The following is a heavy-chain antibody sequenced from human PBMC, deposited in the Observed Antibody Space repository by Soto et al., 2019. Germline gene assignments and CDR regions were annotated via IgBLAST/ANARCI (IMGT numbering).Heavy chain of an antibody. CDR1: GGSFSGYY. J-gene: IGHJ6*03. V-gene: IGHV4-34*01. D-gene: IGHD3-3*01. CDR2: INHSGST. Sequence: PSETLSLTCAVYGGSFSGYYWSWIRQPPGKGLEWIGEINHSGSTSYNPSLKSRVTISVDTSKNQFSLKLSSVTAADTAVYYCARGYPYYDFWSGYYRTTGKYYYYMDVWGKGTTVTVSS. CDR3: ARGYPYYDFWSGYYRTTGKYYYYMDV.